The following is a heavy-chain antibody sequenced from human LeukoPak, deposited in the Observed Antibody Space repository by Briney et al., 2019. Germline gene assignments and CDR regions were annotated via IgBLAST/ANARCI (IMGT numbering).Heavy chain of an antibody. J-gene: IGHJ4*02. V-gene: IGHV1-2*02. Sequence: GASVKVSCKASGYTFTTYYMHWVRQAPGQGLEWMGWINPNSGGTNYAQQFQGRVTMTRDTSISTAYMELSRLRSDDTALYYCARALVRISMTFWGQGTQVTVSS. CDR1: GYTFTTYY. D-gene: IGHD2/OR15-2a*01. CDR2: INPNSGGT. CDR3: ARALVRISMTF.